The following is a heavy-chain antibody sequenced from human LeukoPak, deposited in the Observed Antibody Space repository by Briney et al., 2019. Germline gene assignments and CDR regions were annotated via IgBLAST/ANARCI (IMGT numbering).Heavy chain of an antibody. J-gene: IGHJ4*02. Sequence: GGSLRLSCAASGFTFSTYWMSWVRQAPGKGLEWVANIKQEGRENYYVDSVKGRFTISRDNAKNSLYLQMNSLRAEDTAVYYCARVLSVRFGDWGQGTLVTVSS. CDR2: IKQEGREN. V-gene: IGHV3-7*01. CDR3: ARVLSVRFGD. D-gene: IGHD3-10*01. CDR1: GFTFSTYW.